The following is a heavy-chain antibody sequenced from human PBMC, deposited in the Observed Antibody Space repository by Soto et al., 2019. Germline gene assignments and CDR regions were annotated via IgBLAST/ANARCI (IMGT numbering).Heavy chain of an antibody. CDR1: GFTFSNYG. J-gene: IGHJ6*02. Sequence: QVQLVESGGGVVQTGRSLRLSCAASGFTFSNYGMHWVRQAPGKGLEWVAVISYDGSNKYYADSVKGRFTISRDNSKNTLYLQMYSLRAEDTAVYYCAKDYDFWSGYYNGMDVWGQGTTVTVSS. CDR2: ISYDGSNK. D-gene: IGHD3-3*01. V-gene: IGHV3-30*18. CDR3: AKDYDFWSGYYNGMDV.